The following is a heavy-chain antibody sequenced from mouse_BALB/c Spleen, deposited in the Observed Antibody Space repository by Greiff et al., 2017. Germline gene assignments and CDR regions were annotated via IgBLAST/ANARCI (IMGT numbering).Heavy chain of an antibody. V-gene: IGHV14-3*02. Sequence: EVQLQQSGAELVKPGASVKLSCTASGFNIKDTYMHWVKQRPEQGLEWIGRIGPANGNTKYDPKFQGKATITADTSSNTAYLQLSSLTSEDTAVYYCARRCNYGAWCAYWGQGTLVTVSA. CDR1: GFNIKDTY. CDR2: IGPANGNT. D-gene: IGHD2-1*01. CDR3: ARRCNYGAWCAY. J-gene: IGHJ3*01.